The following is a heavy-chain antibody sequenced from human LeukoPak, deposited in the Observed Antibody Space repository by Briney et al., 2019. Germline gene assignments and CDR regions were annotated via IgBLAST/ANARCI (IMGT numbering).Heavy chain of an antibody. CDR1: GYTFTSYG. CDR2: ISAYNGNI. D-gene: IGHD4-11*01. V-gene: IGHV1-18*01. CDR3: ARDLTTVTKGVSVDP. J-gene: IGHJ5*02. Sequence: ASVKVSCKASGYTFTSYGFNRVRQAPGQGLEWMGWISAYNGNINYAQKLQGRVTMTTDTSTSTAYMELRSLRSDDTAIYYCARDLTTVTKGVSVDPWGQGTLVTVSS.